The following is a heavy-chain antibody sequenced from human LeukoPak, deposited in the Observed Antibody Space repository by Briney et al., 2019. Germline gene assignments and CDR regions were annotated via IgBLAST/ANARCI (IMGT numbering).Heavy chain of an antibody. CDR2: ISSSSSTI. CDR3: ARARSGYCSSTSCYPLGVWWFDP. J-gene: IGHJ5*02. CDR1: GFTFSSYS. Sequence: GGSLRLSCAASGFTFSSYSMNWVRQAPGKGLEWVSYISSSSSTIYYADSVKGRFTISRDNAKNSLYLQMNSLRAEDTAVYYCARARSGYCSSTSCYPLGVWWFDPWGQGTLATVSS. V-gene: IGHV3-48*01. D-gene: IGHD2-2*01.